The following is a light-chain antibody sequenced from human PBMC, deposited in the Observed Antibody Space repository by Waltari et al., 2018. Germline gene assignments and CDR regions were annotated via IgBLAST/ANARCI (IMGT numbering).Light chain of an antibody. CDR2: WSS. J-gene: IGKJ3*01. CDR3: QQHYTTPFT. V-gene: IGKV4-1*01. CDR1: QRVLYSSYNKNY. Sequence: DIVMTQSPDSLAVSLCERDTINCTSRQRVLYSSYNKNYFDWYQQKPGQPPKLLFYWSSTRESGVPDRFSGSGSGTDFTLTISSLQAEDVAVYYCQQHYTTPFTFGPGTTVDIK.